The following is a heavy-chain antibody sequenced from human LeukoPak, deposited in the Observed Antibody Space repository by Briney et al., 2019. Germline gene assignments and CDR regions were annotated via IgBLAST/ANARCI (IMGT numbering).Heavy chain of an antibody. V-gene: IGHV3-30*04. CDR2: ISYDGSNK. Sequence: GRSLRLSCAASGFTFSSYAMHWVRQAPGKGLEWVAVISYDGSNKYYADSVKGRFTISRDNSKNTLCLQMNSLRAEDTAVYYCARENYDILTGYNWFDPWGQGTLVTVSS. D-gene: IGHD3-9*01. CDR3: ARENYDILTGYNWFDP. CDR1: GFTFSSYA. J-gene: IGHJ5*02.